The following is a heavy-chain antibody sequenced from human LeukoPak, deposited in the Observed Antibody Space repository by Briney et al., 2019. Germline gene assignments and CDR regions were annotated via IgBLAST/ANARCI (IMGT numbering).Heavy chain of an antibody. CDR1: GVTFSSYW. J-gene: IGHJ4*02. CDR3: AKDLLGELSPTTLDY. Sequence: GGSLRLSCAASGVTFSSYWMSWVRQAPGKGLEWVANIKEDGSEKYYVNSVKGRFTISRDNAKNSLYLQMNSLRAEDTAVYYCAKDLLGELSPTTLDYWGQGTLVTVSS. D-gene: IGHD3-10*01. V-gene: IGHV3-7*03. CDR2: IKEDGSEK.